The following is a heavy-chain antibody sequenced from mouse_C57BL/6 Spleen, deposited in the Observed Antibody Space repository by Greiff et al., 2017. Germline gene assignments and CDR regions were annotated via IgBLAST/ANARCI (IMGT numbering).Heavy chain of an antibody. Sequence: QVQLQQPGAELVKPGASVKLSCKASGYTFTSSWMPWVKQRPGQGLEWIGMIHPNSGSTNYNEKFKSKVTLTVDKSSSTAYMQLSSLTSEDSAVYYCAEGLDWYFDVWGTGTTVTVSS. V-gene: IGHV1-64*01. CDR3: AEGLDWYFDV. CDR2: IHPNSGST. CDR1: GYTFTSSW. J-gene: IGHJ1*03. D-gene: IGHD3-3*01.